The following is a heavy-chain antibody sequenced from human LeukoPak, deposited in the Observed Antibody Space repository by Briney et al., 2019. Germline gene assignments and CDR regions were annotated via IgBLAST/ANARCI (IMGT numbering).Heavy chain of an antibody. D-gene: IGHD3-16*02. V-gene: IGHV4-34*01. J-gene: IGHJ4*02. CDR3: ARSDIWGSYRFLDY. CDR1: GGSFSGYY. Sequence: PSETLSLTCAVYGGSFSGYYWSWIRQPPGKGLEWIGEINHSGSTNYNPSLKSRVTISVDTSKNQVSLKLSSVTAADTAVYYCARSDIWGSYRFLDYWGQGALVTVSS. CDR2: INHSGST.